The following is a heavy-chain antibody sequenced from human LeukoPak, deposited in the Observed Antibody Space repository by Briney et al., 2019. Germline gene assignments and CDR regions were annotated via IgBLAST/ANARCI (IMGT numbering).Heavy chain of an antibody. V-gene: IGHV4-59*01. CDR3: ARVMGFTIFGVVITYYYYMDV. CDR1: GGPIRSYY. J-gene: IGHJ6*03. CDR2: IYYCWST. Sequence: WETLSLICSVSGGPIRSYYWLWIRRPPGKGVVGLRYIYYCWSTNYNHSLKIRVTISVDTSKNQFSLKLSSVTAADTAVYYCARVMGFTIFGVVITYYYYMDVWGKGTTVTVSS. D-gene: IGHD3-3*01.